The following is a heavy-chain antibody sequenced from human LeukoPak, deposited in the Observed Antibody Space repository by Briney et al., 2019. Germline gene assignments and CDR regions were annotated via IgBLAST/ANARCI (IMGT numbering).Heavy chain of an antibody. J-gene: IGHJ4*02. D-gene: IGHD6-6*01. CDR3: AKETSSSFDY. V-gene: IGHV3-48*03. CDR2: IISSGSTI. Sequence: GGSLRLSCAASGFTFSSYEMNWVRQAPGKGLEWVSYIISSGSTIYYADSGKGRFTIARDNAKNSLYLQMNSLRAEATAVYYCAKETSSSFDYWGQGTLVTVSS. CDR1: GFTFSSYE.